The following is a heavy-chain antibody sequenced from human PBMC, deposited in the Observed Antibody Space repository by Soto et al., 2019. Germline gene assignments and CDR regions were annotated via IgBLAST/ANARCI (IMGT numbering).Heavy chain of an antibody. CDR2: IYYSGST. Sequence: SETLSLTCTVSGGSISSYYWSWIRQPPGKGLEWIGYIYYSGSTNYNPSLKGRVTISVDTSKNQFSLKLSSVTAADTAVYYCAREIWFGELSIWFDPWGQGTLVTVSS. CDR3: AREIWFGELSIWFDP. CDR1: GGSISSYY. V-gene: IGHV4-59*01. D-gene: IGHD3-10*01. J-gene: IGHJ5*02.